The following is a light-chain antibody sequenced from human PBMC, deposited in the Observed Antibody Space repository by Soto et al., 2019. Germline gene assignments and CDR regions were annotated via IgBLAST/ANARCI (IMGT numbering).Light chain of an antibody. CDR1: SSDVGVYNY. V-gene: IGLV2-8*01. J-gene: IGLJ2*01. CDR2: EVS. Sequence: QSALTQPASASGSPGQSVTISCTGTSSDVGVYNYVSWYQQHPGKAPKLLIYEVSKRPSGVPDRFSGSKSGNTASLTVSGLQAEDEADYYCISYAGTNNPVLFGGGTKLTVL. CDR3: ISYAGTNNPVL.